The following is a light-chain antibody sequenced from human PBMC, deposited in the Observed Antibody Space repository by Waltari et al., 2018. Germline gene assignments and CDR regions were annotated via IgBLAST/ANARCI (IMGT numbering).Light chain of an antibody. CDR3: QQYGSSTWT. CDR1: QSVSSSY. CDR2: GSA. V-gene: IGKV3-20*01. Sequence: RDSQSVSSSYLAWYQQKPGQAPRLLIYGSASRATGIPDRFSGSGSGTDFTLTISRLEPEDFAVYYCQQYGSSTWTFGQGTKVEIK. J-gene: IGKJ1*01.